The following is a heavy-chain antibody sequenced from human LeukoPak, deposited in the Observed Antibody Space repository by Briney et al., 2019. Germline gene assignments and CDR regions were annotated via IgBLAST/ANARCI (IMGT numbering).Heavy chain of an antibody. Sequence: GGSLRLSCAASGFTFSNYWMNWVRQAPGKGLEWVANIKQDGSEMYSVDSVKGRFTISGDNAKNSLYLQMNSLRAEDTAVYYCARDFRNSYGPTSYYFDYWGRGTLVTVSS. CDR1: GFTFSNYW. J-gene: IGHJ4*02. CDR2: IKQDGSEM. V-gene: IGHV3-7*04. CDR3: ARDFRNSYGPTSYYFDY. D-gene: IGHD5-18*01.